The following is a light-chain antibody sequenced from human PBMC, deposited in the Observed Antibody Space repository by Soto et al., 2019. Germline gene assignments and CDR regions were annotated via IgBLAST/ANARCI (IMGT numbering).Light chain of an antibody. J-gene: IGLJ2*01. CDR2: TSN. V-gene: IGLV1-44*01. Sequence: QSVLTQPPSASATPGQRVTISCSGSSSNIGGNTVNWYQQLPGTAPKLLIFTSNQRPSGVPDRFSASKSGTSASLAISGLQSEDEADYYCAAWDDNLNGPVFGGGTKLTVL. CDR3: AAWDDNLNGPV. CDR1: SSNIGGNT.